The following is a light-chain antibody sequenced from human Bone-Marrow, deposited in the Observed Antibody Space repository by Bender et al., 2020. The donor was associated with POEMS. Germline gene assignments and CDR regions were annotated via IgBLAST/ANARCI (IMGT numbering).Light chain of an antibody. CDR1: SGPVTSGNF. V-gene: IGLV7-43*01. CDR2: STS. CDR3: LLSSGGPQLV. Sequence: QTVVTQEPSLTVSPGGTVTLTCASSSGPVTSGNFPNWFQQKPGQAPRTLIYSTSNTHSWTPARFSGSLLGGRAALTLSGAQPEDEAEYYCLLSSGGPQLVFGPGTKLTVL. J-gene: IGLJ1*01.